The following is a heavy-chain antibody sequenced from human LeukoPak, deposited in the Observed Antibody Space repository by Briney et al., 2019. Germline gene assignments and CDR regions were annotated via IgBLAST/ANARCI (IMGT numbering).Heavy chain of an antibody. CDR3: ARQPYCSGGSCRLGAFDI. V-gene: IGHV4-38-2*02. D-gene: IGHD2-15*01. CDR2: IYHSGST. Sequence: PSEALSLTCTVSGYSISSGYYWGWIRQPPGKGLEWIGSIYHSGSTYYNPSLKSRVTISVDTSKNQFSLKLSSVTAADTAVYYCARQPYCSGGSCRLGAFDIWGQGTMVTVSS. J-gene: IGHJ3*02. CDR1: GYSISSGYY.